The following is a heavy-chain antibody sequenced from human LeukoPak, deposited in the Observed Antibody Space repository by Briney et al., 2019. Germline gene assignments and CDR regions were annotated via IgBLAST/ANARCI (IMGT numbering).Heavy chain of an antibody. Sequence: SETLSLTCTVSGGSISSSSYYWGWIRQPPGKGLEWIGSIYYSGSTYYNPCLKSRVTISVDTSKNQFSLKLSSATAADTAVYYCASIVVVVAAEGYWGQGTLVTVSS. D-gene: IGHD2-15*01. CDR1: GGSISSSSYY. J-gene: IGHJ4*02. V-gene: IGHV4-39*01. CDR3: ASIVVVVAAEGY. CDR2: IYYSGST.